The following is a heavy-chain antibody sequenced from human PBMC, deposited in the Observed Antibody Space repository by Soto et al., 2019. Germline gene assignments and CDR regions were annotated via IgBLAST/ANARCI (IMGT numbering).Heavy chain of an antibody. J-gene: IGHJ4*02. CDR2: ISGSGGST. D-gene: IGHD6-13*01. CDR1: GFTFSSYA. V-gene: IGHV3-23*01. Sequence: GGSLRLSCAASGFTFSSYAMSWVRQAPGKGLEWVSAISGSGGSTYYADSVKGRFTISRDNSKNTLYLQMNSLRAEDTAVYYCAKDRVTEYSSSWGVFDYWGQGTLVTVSS. CDR3: AKDRVTEYSSSWGVFDY.